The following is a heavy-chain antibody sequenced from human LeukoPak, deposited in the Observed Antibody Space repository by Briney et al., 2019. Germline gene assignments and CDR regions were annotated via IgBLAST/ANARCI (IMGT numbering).Heavy chain of an antibody. D-gene: IGHD2-2*01. CDR3: VKWGYCSSTSCYASDFQH. CDR2: ISASGGST. J-gene: IGHJ1*01. CDR1: GFSFSNYA. Sequence: GGSLRLSCAASGFSFSNYAMIWVRQAPGKGLEWVSGISASGGSTYYTDSVKGRFTISRDNSKNTLYLQMNSLRAEDTAVYYCVKWGYCSSTSCYASDFQHWGQGTLVTVSS. V-gene: IGHV3-23*01.